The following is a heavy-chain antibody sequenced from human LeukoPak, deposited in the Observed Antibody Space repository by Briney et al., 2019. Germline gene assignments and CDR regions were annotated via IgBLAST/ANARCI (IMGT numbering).Heavy chain of an antibody. CDR2: INQSGST. CDR3: AREGIVGARAFDI. J-gene: IGHJ3*02. CDR1: GGSLSGYY. V-gene: IGHV4-34*01. Sequence: SETLSLTCAVYGGSLSGYYWSWIRQTPVKGLEWIGEINQSGSTDYNPSLRSRVTISVDTSKNQFSLKLSSVTAADTAVYYCAREGIVGARAFDIWGQGTMVTVSS. D-gene: IGHD1-26*01.